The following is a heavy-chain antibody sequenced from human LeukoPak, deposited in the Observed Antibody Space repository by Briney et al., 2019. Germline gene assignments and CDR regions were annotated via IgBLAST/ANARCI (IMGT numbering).Heavy chain of an antibody. CDR2: IYHSGRT. V-gene: IGHV4-38-2*02. CDR3: ASYGDYAGYAFDI. J-gene: IGHJ3*02. CDR1: GYSISSGYY. D-gene: IGHD4-17*01. Sequence: SETLSLTCIVSGYSISSGYYWGWIRQSPGKGLEWIGSIYHSGRTYYHPSLKSRVTMSVDTSTNQFSLNLNSVTAADTAVYYCASYGDYAGYAFDIWGQGTMVTVSS.